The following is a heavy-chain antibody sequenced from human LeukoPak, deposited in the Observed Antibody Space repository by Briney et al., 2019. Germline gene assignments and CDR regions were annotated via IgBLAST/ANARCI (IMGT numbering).Heavy chain of an antibody. CDR1: GYTFTSYD. CDR2: IIPIFGTA. D-gene: IGHD6-6*01. Sequence: SVKVSCKASGYTFTSYDISWVRQAPGLGLEWMGGIIPIFGTANYAQKFQGRVTITTDESTSTAYMELSSLRSEDTAVYYCAITDDSSSSEGYWGQGTLVTVSS. J-gene: IGHJ4*02. V-gene: IGHV1-69*05. CDR3: AITDDSSSSEGY.